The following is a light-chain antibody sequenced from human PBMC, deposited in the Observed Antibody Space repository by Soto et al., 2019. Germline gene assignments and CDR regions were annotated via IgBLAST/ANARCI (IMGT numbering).Light chain of an antibody. CDR3: QQRSNWPVT. CDR2: DAS. V-gene: IGKV3-11*01. CDR1: QSVSSY. J-gene: IGKJ1*01. Sequence: EIVLTQSPATLSLSPGERATLSCRASQSVSSYLAWYQQKPGQAPRLLIYDASSRATGIPARFSGSGSGTEFTLXXXSXXXXXXXXYYCQQRSNWPVTFGQGTRVDIK.